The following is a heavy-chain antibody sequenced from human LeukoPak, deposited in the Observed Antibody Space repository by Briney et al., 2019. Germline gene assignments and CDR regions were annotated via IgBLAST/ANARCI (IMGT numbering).Heavy chain of an antibody. Sequence: PGGSLRLSCAASGFTFSSYSMNWVRQAPGKGLEWVSYISSSGSTIYYADSVKGRFTISRDNAKNSLYLQMNSLRAEDTAVYYCAGVLAVAGIDYWGQGTLVTVSS. CDR3: AGVLAVAGIDY. CDR2: ISSSGSTI. J-gene: IGHJ4*02. CDR1: GFTFSSYS. D-gene: IGHD6-19*01. V-gene: IGHV3-48*01.